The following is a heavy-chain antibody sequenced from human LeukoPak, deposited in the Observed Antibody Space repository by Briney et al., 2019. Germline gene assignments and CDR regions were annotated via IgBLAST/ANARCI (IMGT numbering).Heavy chain of an antibody. V-gene: IGHV4-59*08. CDR2: IYYSGST. CDR1: GGSISSYY. J-gene: IGHJ4*02. D-gene: IGHD3-9*01. Sequence: SETLSLTCTVSGGSISSYYWSWIRQPPGKGLEWIGYIYYSGSTNYNPSLKSRVTISVDTSKNQFSLKLSSVTAADTAVYYCARGGVRYFANWGQGTLVTVSS. CDR3: ARGGVRYFAN.